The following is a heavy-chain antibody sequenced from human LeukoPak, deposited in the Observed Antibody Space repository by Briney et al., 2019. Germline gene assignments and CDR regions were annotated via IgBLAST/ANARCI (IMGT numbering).Heavy chain of an antibody. Sequence: GGSLRLSCAGSGFIFNNAWMSWVRQAPGKGLEWVGRIKSKKDGETTDYAAPVKGRFIVSRDDSKDTLYLQMNSLRVEDTGVYYCAKRMIAAAGTVYYYYGMDVWGQGTTVTVSS. CDR3: AKRMIAAAGTVYYYYGMDV. CDR2: IKSKKDGETT. J-gene: IGHJ6*02. V-gene: IGHV3-15*05. D-gene: IGHD6-13*01. CDR1: GFIFNNAW.